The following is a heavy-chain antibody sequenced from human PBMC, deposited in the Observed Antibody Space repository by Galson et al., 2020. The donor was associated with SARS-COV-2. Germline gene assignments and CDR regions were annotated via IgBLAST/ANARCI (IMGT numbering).Heavy chain of an antibody. Sequence: HGESLKISCKGSGYSFTSYWISWVRQMPGKGLEWMGRIDPSDSYTNYSPSFQGHVTIPADKSISTAYLQWSSLKASDTAMYYCARQGGGSGSYYYYYYYYMDVWGKGTTVTVSS. V-gene: IGHV5-10-1*01. D-gene: IGHD3-10*01. CDR2: IDPSDSYT. J-gene: IGHJ6*03. CDR3: ARQGGGSGSYYYYYYYYMDV. CDR1: GYSFTSYW.